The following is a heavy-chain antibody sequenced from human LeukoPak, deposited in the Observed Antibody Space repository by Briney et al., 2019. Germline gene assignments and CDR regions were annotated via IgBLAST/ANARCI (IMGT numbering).Heavy chain of an antibody. CDR2: IIPIFGTA. Sequence: GASVKVSCKASGGTFSSYAISWVRQAPGQGLEWMGGIIPIFGTANYAQKFQGRVTITADESTSTAYMELSSLRSEDTAVYYCARDGPIHPGSTTDRPYYYYGMDVWGQGTTVTVS. CDR3: ARDGPIHPGSTTDRPYYYYGMDV. CDR1: GGTFSSYA. D-gene: IGHD1-1*01. V-gene: IGHV1-69*13. J-gene: IGHJ6*02.